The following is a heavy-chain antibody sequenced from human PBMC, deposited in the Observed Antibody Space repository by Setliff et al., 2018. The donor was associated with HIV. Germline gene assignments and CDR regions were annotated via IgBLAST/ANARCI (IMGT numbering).Heavy chain of an antibody. CDR1: GGSISNSVYF. CDR2: IYYSGST. Sequence: PSETLSLTCTVSGGSISNSVYFWTWIRQHPGKGLEWIGNIYYSGSTYYNPSLKTRVTISVDGSKNQFSLKLKSVTAADTAVYYCARDRGGSYTPLDFWGQGTLVTVSS. CDR3: ARDRGGSYTPLDF. J-gene: IGHJ4*02. V-gene: IGHV4-39*02. D-gene: IGHD1-26*01.